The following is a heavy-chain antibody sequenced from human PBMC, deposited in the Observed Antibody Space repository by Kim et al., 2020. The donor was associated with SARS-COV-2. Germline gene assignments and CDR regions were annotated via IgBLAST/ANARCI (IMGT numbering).Heavy chain of an antibody. D-gene: IGHD5-18*01. J-gene: IGHJ4*02. CDR3: ARYNFGYTY. CDR2: SKK. V-gene: IGHV3-7*01. Sequence: SKKYYVDSVKGRFTISRDNAKNSLYLQMNSLRAEDTAVYYCARYNFGYTYWGQGTLVTVSS.